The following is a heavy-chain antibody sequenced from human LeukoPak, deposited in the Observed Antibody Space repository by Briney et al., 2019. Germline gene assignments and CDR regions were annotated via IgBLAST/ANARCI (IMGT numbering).Heavy chain of an antibody. J-gene: IGHJ4*02. Sequence: SQTLSLTCTVSGGSISSGGYYWRWIRQPPGKGLEWIGYIYHSGSDYYNPSLKSRVTISIDRSKNQFSLKLSSVTAADTAVYYCAREHSGSYQHWGQGTLVTVSS. V-gene: IGHV4-30-2*01. CDR2: IYHSGSD. CDR1: GGSISSGGYY. CDR3: AREHSGSYQH. D-gene: IGHD1-26*01.